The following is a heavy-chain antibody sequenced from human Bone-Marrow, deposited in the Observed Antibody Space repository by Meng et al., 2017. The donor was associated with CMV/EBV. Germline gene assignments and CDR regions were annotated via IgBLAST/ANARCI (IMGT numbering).Heavy chain of an antibody. Sequence: GGSLRLSCATSGFTFSSYAMSWVRQAPGKGLEWVSVIYSGGGSTYSADSVKGRFTVSRDDSKNSLYLQMNSLRAEDTAVYYCARVKRYGMDVWGQGTTVTVS. CDR2: IYSGGGST. CDR3: ARVKRYGMDV. J-gene: IGHJ6*02. V-gene: IGHV3-23*03. CDR1: GFTFSSYA.